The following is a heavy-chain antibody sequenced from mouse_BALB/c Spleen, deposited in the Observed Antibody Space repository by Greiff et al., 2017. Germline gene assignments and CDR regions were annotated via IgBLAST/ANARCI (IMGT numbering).Heavy chain of an antibody. J-gene: IGHJ3*01. CDR3: AKSSGYLAY. Sequence: EVQRVESGGGLVQPGGSRKLSCAASGFTFSSFGMHWVRQAPEKGLEWVAYISSGSSTIYYADTVKGRFTISRDNPKNTLFLQMTSLRSEDTAMYYCAKSSGYLAYWGQGTLVTVSA. CDR2: ISSGSSTI. CDR1: GFTFSSFG. V-gene: IGHV5-17*02. D-gene: IGHD3-1*01.